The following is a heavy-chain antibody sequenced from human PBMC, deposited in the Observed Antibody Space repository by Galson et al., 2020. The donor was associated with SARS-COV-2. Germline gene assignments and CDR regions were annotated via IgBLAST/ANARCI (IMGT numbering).Heavy chain of an antibody. CDR1: GTSISSGSYS. CDR2: ISHSGGT. J-gene: IGHJ3*02. V-gene: IGHV4-30-2*01. D-gene: IGHD4-17*01. Sequence: SETLSLTCAVSGTSISSGSYSWNWIRQPPGKGLEWIGYISHSGGTYYNPSLKSRVTISGDRSKNQFSLRLSSVTAADTAVYYCARLHCGEYAPEAFDIWGPGTRGTV. CDR3: ARLHCGEYAPEAFDI.